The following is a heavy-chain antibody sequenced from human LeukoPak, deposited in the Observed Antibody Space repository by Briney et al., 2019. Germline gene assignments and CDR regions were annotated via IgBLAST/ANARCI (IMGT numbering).Heavy chain of an antibody. CDR3: ATYYDFWSGYSGTNWFDP. Sequence: GASVKVSCKVSGYTLTELSMHWVRQAPGKGLGWMGGFDPEDGETIYAQKFQGRVTMTEDTSTDTAYMELSSLRSEDTAVYYCATYYDFWSGYSGTNWFDPWGQGTLVTVSS. CDR1: GYTLTELS. CDR2: FDPEDGET. J-gene: IGHJ5*02. V-gene: IGHV1-24*01. D-gene: IGHD3-3*01.